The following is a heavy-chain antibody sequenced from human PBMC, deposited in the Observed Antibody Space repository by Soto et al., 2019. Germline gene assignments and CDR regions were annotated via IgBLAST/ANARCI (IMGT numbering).Heavy chain of an antibody. D-gene: IGHD1-26*01. V-gene: IGHV1-58*01. CDR1: GLSFTNSA. Sequence: ASVKGSGKASGLSFTNSAVQWVRQARGQRLEWIGWIVVGSGNTNYAQKFQERVTITTDMSTNTAYMELSSLRSDETAVYYCVADSVGVLGYWGQGTLVTVST. CDR2: IVVGSGNT. CDR3: VADSVGVLGY. J-gene: IGHJ4*02.